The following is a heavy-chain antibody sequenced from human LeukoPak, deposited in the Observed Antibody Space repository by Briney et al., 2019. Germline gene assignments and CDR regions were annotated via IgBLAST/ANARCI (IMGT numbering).Heavy chain of an antibody. D-gene: IGHD3-10*01. CDR2: ISGSGGST. CDR1: GFTFSSYA. Sequence: GGSLRPSCAASGFTFSSYAMSWVRQAPGKGLEWVSSISGSGGSTYYADSVKGRFTISRDNSKNALYLQMNSLRAEDTAVYYCAKVLNYYGSGYFDYWGQGTLVTVSS. V-gene: IGHV3-23*01. CDR3: AKVLNYYGSGYFDY. J-gene: IGHJ4*02.